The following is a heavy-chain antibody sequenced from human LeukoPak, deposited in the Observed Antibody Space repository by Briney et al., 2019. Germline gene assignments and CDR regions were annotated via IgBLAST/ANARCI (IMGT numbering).Heavy chain of an antibody. Sequence: PGGSLRLSCAASGFTFSTYSMNWVRQAPGKGLEWVSYISSSSSTTYYTDSVKGRFTISRDDAKNSLYLQMNSLRAEDTAVYYCARGDYDFWSGHEYWGQGTLVTVSS. CDR3: ARGDYDFWSGHEY. V-gene: IGHV3-48*04. CDR1: GFTFSTYS. CDR2: ISSSSSTT. D-gene: IGHD3-3*01. J-gene: IGHJ4*02.